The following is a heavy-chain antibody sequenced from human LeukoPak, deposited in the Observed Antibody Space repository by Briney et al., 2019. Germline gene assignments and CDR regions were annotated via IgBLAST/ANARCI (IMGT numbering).Heavy chain of an antibody. CDR3: TTYTVTTIGDY. CDR1: GFTFSDHH. D-gene: IGHD4-17*01. J-gene: IGHJ4*02. V-gene: IGHV3-15*01. CDR2: IKSKTDGGTT. Sequence: GSLRLSCAASGFTFSDHHMDWVRQAPGKGLEWIGRIKSKTDGGTTDYAAPVKGRFTISRDDSKNTLYLQMNSLKTEDTAVYYCTTYTVTTIGDYWGQGTLVTVSS.